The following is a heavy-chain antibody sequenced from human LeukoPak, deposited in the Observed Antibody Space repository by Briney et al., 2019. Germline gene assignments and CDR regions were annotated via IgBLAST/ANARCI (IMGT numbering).Heavy chain of an antibody. D-gene: IGHD3-3*01. Sequence: SGGSLRLSCAASGFTFSNFGMHWVRQAPGRGLEWVAFIRYDGNSKSYLDSVKGRFTVSRDNSKNTLYLQMNSLRAEDTAVYYCAKDTPITIFGVVPPGAFDIWGQGTMVTVSS. CDR2: IRYDGNSK. CDR1: GFTFSNFG. CDR3: AKDTPITIFGVVPPGAFDI. J-gene: IGHJ3*02. V-gene: IGHV3-30*02.